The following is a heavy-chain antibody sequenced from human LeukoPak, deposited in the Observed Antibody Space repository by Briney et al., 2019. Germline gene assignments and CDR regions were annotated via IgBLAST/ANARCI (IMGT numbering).Heavy chain of an antibody. V-gene: IGHV3-21*04. CDR1: GFTFSSYS. Sequence: PGGSLRLSCAASGFTFSSYSMNWVRQAPGKGLEWVSSISSSSSYIYYADSVKGRFTISRDNAKNSLYLQMNSLRAEDTAVYYCARVGLLEWLGAFDIWGQGTMVTVSS. CDR3: ARVGLLEWLGAFDI. CDR2: ISSSSSYI. J-gene: IGHJ3*02. D-gene: IGHD3-3*01.